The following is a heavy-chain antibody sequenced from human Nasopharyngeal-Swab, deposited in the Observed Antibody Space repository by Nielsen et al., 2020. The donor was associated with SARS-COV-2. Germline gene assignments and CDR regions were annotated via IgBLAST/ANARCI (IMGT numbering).Heavy chain of an antibody. CDR3: AALSSGRFRY. J-gene: IGHJ4*02. CDR1: GFTFTSSA. D-gene: IGHD1-26*01. Sequence: SVEVSCKASGFTFTSSALQWVRQARGQRLEWIGWIVVPNGNTSYAQNFQERVTINRDMSTSTAYMELRGLRSEDTAVYYCAALSSGRFRYWGQGTLVSVSS. V-gene: IGHV1-58*01. CDR2: IVVPNGNT.